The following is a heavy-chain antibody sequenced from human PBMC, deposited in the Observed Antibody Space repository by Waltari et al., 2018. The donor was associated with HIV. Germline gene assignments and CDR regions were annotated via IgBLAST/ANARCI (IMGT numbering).Heavy chain of an antibody. CDR3: TRDLSTYGHEFDY. CDR1: GFNFRSYW. J-gene: IGHJ4*02. V-gene: IGHV3-74*01. CDR2: INIDGTET. Sequence: DVRLEESGGNLVQPGGSLRLSCAASGFNFRSYWMHWIRHAPGKGLVLCSHINIDGTETSYLDSVKGRLTISRENTKNTVYLQMNGLRVDDTAIYYCTRDLSTYGHEFDYWGQGTRVTVAS. D-gene: IGHD2-2*01.